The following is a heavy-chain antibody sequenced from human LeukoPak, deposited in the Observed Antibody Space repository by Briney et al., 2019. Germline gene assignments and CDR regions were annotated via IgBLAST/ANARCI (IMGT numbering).Heavy chain of an antibody. Sequence: GASVKVSCKASGYTVTSYYMHWVRQAPGQGLEWMGILNPSGGSSSYAQKFQGRATLTRATSTSTVYMELSSLRSEDTAVYYCARDSSGYLADYWGQGTLVTVSS. D-gene: IGHD3-22*01. J-gene: IGHJ4*02. CDR2: LNPSGGSS. V-gene: IGHV1-46*01. CDR1: GYTVTSYY. CDR3: ARDSSGYLADY.